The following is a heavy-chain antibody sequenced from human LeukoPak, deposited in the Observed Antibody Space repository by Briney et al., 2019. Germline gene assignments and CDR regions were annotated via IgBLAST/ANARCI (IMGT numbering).Heavy chain of an antibody. Sequence: GGSLRLSCAASEFSFSITWMHWVRQPPGQGLVWVARITSDGTSTSYAESVKGRFTISRDNAKNTLYLQMNSLRAEDTAVYYCARGSRGNIAAAGHFDYWGQGTLVTVSS. CDR1: EFSFSITW. V-gene: IGHV3-74*03. CDR2: ITSDGTST. D-gene: IGHD6-13*01. J-gene: IGHJ4*02. CDR3: ARGSRGNIAAAGHFDY.